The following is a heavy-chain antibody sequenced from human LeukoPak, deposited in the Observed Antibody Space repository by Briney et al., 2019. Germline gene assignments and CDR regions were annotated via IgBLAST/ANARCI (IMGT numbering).Heavy chain of an antibody. CDR1: GGSISSSSYY. D-gene: IGHD3-10*01. Sequence: KPSETLSLTCTVSGGSISSSSYYWGWIRQPPGKGLEWIGSIYYSGSTYYNPSLKSRVTISVDTSKNQFSLKLSSVTAADTAVYYCARHLPITMVRTPTGMDVWGQGTTVTVSS. J-gene: IGHJ6*02. V-gene: IGHV4-39*01. CDR3: ARHLPITMVRTPTGMDV. CDR2: IYYSGST.